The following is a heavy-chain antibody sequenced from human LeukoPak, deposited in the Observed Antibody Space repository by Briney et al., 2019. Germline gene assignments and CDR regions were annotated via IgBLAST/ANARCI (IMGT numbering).Heavy chain of an antibody. CDR2: ISWNSGSI. J-gene: IGHJ4*02. CDR1: GFTFDDYA. Sequence: GRSLRLSCAASGFTFDDYAMHWVRQAPGKGLEWVSGISWNSGSIGYADSVRGRFTISRDNAKNSLYLQMNSLRAEDMALYYCAKALYSSSWYYFDYWGQGTLVTVSS. CDR3: AKALYSSSWYYFDY. V-gene: IGHV3-9*03. D-gene: IGHD6-13*01.